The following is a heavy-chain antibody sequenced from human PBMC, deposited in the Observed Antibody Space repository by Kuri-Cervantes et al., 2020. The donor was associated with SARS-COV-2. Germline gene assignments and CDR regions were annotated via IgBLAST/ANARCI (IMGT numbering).Heavy chain of an antibody. V-gene: IGHV2-26*01. Sequence: SGPTLVKPTETLTLTCTVSGFSLSNARMGVSWIRQPPGKALEWLAHIFSNDEKSYSTSLKSRLTISKDTSKNQVVLTMTNMDPVDTATYYCARVTGTTSCQYCYFDYWGQGTLVTVSS. CDR1: GFSLSNARMG. CDR3: ARVTGTTSCQYCYFDY. J-gene: IGHJ4*02. CDR2: IFSNDEK. D-gene: IGHD1-7*01.